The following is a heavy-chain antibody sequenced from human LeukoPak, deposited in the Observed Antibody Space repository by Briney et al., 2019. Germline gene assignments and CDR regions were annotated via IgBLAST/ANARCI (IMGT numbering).Heavy chain of an antibody. D-gene: IGHD6-19*01. CDR1: GGSLISYY. CDR3: ARVDSSGRTGTFVY. V-gene: IGHV4-4*07. CDR2: VYTSGST. Sequence: SETLSLTCTVSGGSLISYYWCWIRQPAGKGLEWIGRVYTSGSTNYNPSLKSRVTISVDKSKNQFSLKLSSVTAADTAVYYCARVDSSGRTGTFVYWGKVTLVTVSS. J-gene: IGHJ4*02.